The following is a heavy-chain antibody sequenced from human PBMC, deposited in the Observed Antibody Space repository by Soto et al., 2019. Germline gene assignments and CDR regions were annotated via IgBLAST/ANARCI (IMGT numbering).Heavy chain of an antibody. D-gene: IGHD1-1*01. V-gene: IGHV3-33*01. CDR3: ARDQTLNWDPYYYGMDV. CDR1: GFTFSSYG. CDR2: IWYDGSNK. Sequence: QVQLVESGGGVVQPGRSLRLSCAASGFTFSSYGVHWVRQAPGKGLEWVAVIWYDGSNKYYADSVKGRFTISRDNSKNTLYLQMNSLRAEDTAVYYCARDQTLNWDPYYYGMDVWGQGTTVTVSS. J-gene: IGHJ6*02.